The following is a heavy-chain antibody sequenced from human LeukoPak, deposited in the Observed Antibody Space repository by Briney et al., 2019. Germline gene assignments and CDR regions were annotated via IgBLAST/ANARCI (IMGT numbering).Heavy chain of an antibody. D-gene: IGHD5-18*01. CDR2: INHSGST. CDR3: ARGPATAMVYYYYYGMDV. V-gene: IGHV4-34*01. CDR1: GGSFSGYY. Sequence: SETLSLTCAVYGGSFSGYYWSWIRQPPGKGLEWIGEINHSGSTNYNPSLKSRVTISVDTSKNQFSLKLSSVTAADTAVYYCARGPATAMVYYYYYGMDVWGQGTTVTVSS. J-gene: IGHJ6*02.